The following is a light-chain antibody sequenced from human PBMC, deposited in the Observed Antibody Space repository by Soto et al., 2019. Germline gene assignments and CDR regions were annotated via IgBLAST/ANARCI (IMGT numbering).Light chain of an antibody. J-gene: IGLJ2*01. CDR2: DVS. CDR3: SSHSSSSTLVV. V-gene: IGLV2-14*01. Sequence: QSALTQPASVSGSPGQSITISCTGTSSDVGGYNYVSWYQQHPGKAPKLMIYDVSNRPSGVSNRFSGSKSGNTASLTISGLQGEDEADYYCSSHSSSSTLVVFGGGTQLTVL. CDR1: SSDVGGYNY.